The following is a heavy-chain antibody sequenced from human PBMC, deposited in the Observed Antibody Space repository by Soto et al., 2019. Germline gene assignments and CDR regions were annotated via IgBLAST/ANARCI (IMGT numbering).Heavy chain of an antibody. V-gene: IGHV1-18*04. D-gene: IGHD5-18*01. CDR1: GYTFTSFG. J-gene: IGHJ4*01. Sequence: GSSVKVCCKTWGYTFTSFGVSWVRQALGQGLEWMGWISGYNGKTKYAQTLQGRVTMTADTSTSTVYLELRGLRPDDTAVYFCARVKMLDGYGLGLHYFWAQRSSVIVSS. CDR2: ISGYNGKT. CDR3: ARVKMLDGYGLGLHYF.